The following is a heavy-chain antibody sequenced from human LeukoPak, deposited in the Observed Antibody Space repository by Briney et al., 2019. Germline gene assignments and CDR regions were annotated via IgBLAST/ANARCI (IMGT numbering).Heavy chain of an antibody. D-gene: IGHD4/OR15-4a*01. Sequence: PSGTLSLTCAVSGGSISSSNWWRGVRQPPGKGLEWIGEIYHSGSTNYNPSLKSRVTISVDKSKNQFPLKLSSVTAADTAVYYCARVGTIHGAGYFDSWGQGTLVTVSS. CDR3: ARVGTIHGAGYFDS. J-gene: IGHJ4*02. V-gene: IGHV4-4*02. CDR2: IYHSGST. CDR1: GGSISSSNW.